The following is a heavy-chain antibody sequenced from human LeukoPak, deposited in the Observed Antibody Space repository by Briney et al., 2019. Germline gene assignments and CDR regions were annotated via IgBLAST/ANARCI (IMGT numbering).Heavy chain of an antibody. V-gene: IGHV3-21*04. D-gene: IGHD6-13*01. CDR3: ARDSGQQLVNDAFDI. J-gene: IGHJ3*02. CDR1: GFTFSSYS. CDR2: ISSSSSYI. Sequence: GGSLRLSCAASGFTFSSYSMNWVRQAPGKGLEWVSSISSSSSYIYYADSVKGRFTISRDNSKNTLYLQMNSLRAEDTAVYYCARDSGQQLVNDAFDIWGQGTMVTVSS.